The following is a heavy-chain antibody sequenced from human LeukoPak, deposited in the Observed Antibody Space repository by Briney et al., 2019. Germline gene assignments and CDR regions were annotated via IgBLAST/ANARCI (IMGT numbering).Heavy chain of an antibody. Sequence: PSETLSLTCAVPGVSISPYYWAWIRQPPGKGLEWIGYIHTSGSNNQYPSLKSRVTISVDKSKNHFSLRLTSVTAADTAVYYCARLSAAVHLGAFDLWGQGTMVTVSS. V-gene: IGHV4-4*09. D-gene: IGHD3-3*01. CDR2: IHTSGSN. CDR3: ARLSAAVHLGAFDL. CDR1: GVSISPYY. J-gene: IGHJ3*01.